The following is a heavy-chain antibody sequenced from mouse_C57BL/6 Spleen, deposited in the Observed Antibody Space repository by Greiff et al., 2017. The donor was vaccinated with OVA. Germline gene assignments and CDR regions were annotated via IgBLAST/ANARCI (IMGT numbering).Heavy chain of an antibody. CDR2: IDPANGNT. J-gene: IGHJ3*01. CDR3: ASEYDGGGFAY. CDR1: GFNIKNTY. D-gene: IGHD2-4*01. Sequence: EVQLQQSVAELVRPGASVKLSCTASGFNIKNTYMHWVKQRPEQGLEWIGSIDPANGNTKYAPKFQGKGTITADTSSNTGYLQLSSRRSEDAAIYCCASEYDGGGFAYWGQGTLVTVSA. V-gene: IGHV14-3*01.